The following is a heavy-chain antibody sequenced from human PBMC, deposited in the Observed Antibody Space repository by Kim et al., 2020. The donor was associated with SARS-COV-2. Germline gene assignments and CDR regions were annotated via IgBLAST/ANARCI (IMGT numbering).Heavy chain of an antibody. V-gene: IGHV4-39*01. CDR1: GGSISSSSYY. Sequence: SETLSLTCTVSGGSISSSSYYWGWIRQPPGKGLEWIASIFYSGSTYYTPSLKSRVTISVDTSKNQFSVQLSSVTAADTAIYYCARRVGGTFDRWGQGTLVTVSS. J-gene: IGHJ4*02. CDR3: ARRVGGTFDR. D-gene: IGHD1-1*01. CDR2: IFYSGST.